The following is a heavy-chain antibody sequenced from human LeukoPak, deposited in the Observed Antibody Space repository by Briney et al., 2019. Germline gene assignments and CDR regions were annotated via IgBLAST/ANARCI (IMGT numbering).Heavy chain of an antibody. Sequence: PGRSLRLSCAASGFTFSSYGMHWVRQAPGKGLEWVAVISYDRSNKYYADSVKGRFTISRDNSKNTLYLQMNSLRAEDTAVYYCAKETFFSGSYYAYWGQGTLVTVSS. V-gene: IGHV3-30*18. D-gene: IGHD1-26*01. J-gene: IGHJ4*02. CDR3: AKETFFSGSYYAY. CDR1: GFTFSSYG. CDR2: ISYDRSNK.